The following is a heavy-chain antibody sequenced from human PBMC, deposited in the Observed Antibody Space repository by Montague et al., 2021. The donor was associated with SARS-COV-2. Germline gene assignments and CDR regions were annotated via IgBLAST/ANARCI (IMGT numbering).Heavy chain of an antibody. D-gene: IGHD3-16*01. Sequence: PALVKPTQTLTLTCTLSGFSINADGVGVGWIRQPPGKALEWLALIYWNEDRLYNSSLKNRLSITKDTSKNQVLLTLTNMDPVDTATYYCARRFTDYAFSSSSFDPWGQGILGTVSS. V-gene: IGHV2-5*01. CDR3: ARRFTDYAFSSSSFDP. J-gene: IGHJ5*02. CDR1: GFSINADGVG. CDR2: IYWNEDR.